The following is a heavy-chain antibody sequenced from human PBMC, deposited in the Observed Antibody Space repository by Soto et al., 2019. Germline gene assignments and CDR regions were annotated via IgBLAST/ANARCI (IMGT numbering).Heavy chain of an antibody. J-gene: IGHJ4*02. Sequence: EVQLVESGGGIVQPGGSLRLSCVASGFTFSGYWMHWVRQGPGKGLEWVSRISTDGTTTNYADSVEGRFTISRDNARNTMYLQLNSLRVEDSAVYYCARDLWAQVDVWCQGTLVTVSS. CDR3: ARDLWAQVDV. V-gene: IGHV3-74*01. CDR1: GFTFSGYW. D-gene: IGHD2-15*01. CDR2: ISTDGTTT.